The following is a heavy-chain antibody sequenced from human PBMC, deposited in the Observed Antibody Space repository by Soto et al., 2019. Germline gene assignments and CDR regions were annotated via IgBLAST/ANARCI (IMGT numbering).Heavy chain of an antibody. D-gene: IGHD3-3*01. V-gene: IGHV3-30-3*01. Sequence: QVQLVESGGGVVQPGRSLRLSCAASGFTFSSYAMHWVRQAPGKGLEWVAVISYDGSNKYYADSVKGRFTISRDNSKNTLYLQMNSLRAEDTAVYYCAALGYDAPQGYYYYGMDVWGQGTTVTVSS. CDR1: GFTFSSYA. CDR2: ISYDGSNK. CDR3: AALGYDAPQGYYYYGMDV. J-gene: IGHJ6*02.